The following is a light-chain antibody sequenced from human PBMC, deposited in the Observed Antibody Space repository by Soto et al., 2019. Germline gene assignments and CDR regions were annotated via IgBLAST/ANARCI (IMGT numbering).Light chain of an antibody. J-gene: IGLJ1*01. CDR2: QVS. Sequence: QSVLTQPASVSGSPGQSITISCTGTNTDVGGYDRVSWYQHHPGKAPKLMIYQVSNRPSGVSNRFSGSRSGNTASLTISGLQAEDEADYYCSSYTDSSNYVFGTGTKLTVL. CDR1: NTDVGGYDR. CDR3: SSYTDSSNYV. V-gene: IGLV2-14*01.